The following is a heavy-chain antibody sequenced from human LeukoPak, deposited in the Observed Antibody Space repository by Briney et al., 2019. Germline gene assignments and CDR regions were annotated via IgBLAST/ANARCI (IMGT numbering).Heavy chain of an antibody. CDR2: IDHTGST. J-gene: IGHJ6*03. CDR1: DDSITIYY. CDR3: ARGRVSSNTWYSTYYYYFYMDV. Sequence: SETLSLTCTVSDDSITIYYWTWIRQPPGKGLEWIGYIDHTGSTNYNPSLNSRVTISRDTSKNHFSLELTSATAADTAVYFCARGRVSSNTWYSTYYYYFYMDVWGKGTTVTVSS. V-gene: IGHV4-59*01. D-gene: IGHD6-13*01.